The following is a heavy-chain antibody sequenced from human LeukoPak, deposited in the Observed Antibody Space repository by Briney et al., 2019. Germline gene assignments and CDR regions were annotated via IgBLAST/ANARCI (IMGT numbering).Heavy chain of an antibody. CDR3: ATDKDGLGDY. CDR1: GFPFSNYW. D-gene: IGHD3/OR15-3a*01. V-gene: IGHV3-74*01. J-gene: IGHJ4*02. CDR2: MTIDGSNI. Sequence: GGSLRPSCAVSGFPFSNYWMQWGRQAPGKGREWVSRMTIDGSNIVYADLVKRRFTVSRDNPKTTLYLEMNSLRVEDTAVYYCATDKDGLGDYWGQGTLVTVSS.